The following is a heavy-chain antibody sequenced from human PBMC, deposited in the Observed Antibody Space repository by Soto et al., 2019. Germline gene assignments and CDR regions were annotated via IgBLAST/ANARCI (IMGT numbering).Heavy chain of an antibody. Sequence: PGESLKISCKGSGYSFTSYWIGWVRQMPGKGLEWMGIIYPGDSDTRYSPSFQGQVTISADKSISTAYLQWSSLKASGTAMYYCARPAMVSNHYYYGMDVWGQGTTVTVSS. CDR1: GYSFTSYW. CDR2: IYPGDSDT. V-gene: IGHV5-51*01. J-gene: IGHJ6*02. D-gene: IGHD5-18*01. CDR3: ARPAMVSNHYYYGMDV.